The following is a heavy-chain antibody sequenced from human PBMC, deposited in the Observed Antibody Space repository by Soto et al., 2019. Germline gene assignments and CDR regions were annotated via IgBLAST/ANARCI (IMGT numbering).Heavy chain of an antibody. CDR1: GGSRIRYY. CDR3: AIRIVATETFDY. Sequence: QVRLQESGPGLVKPSETLSLTCTVSGGSRIRYYWSWIRQPPGRGLECIGFIYSAGSTKYNPSINSRVTISVDTSKNQFARTVTSVTAADTAVYYCAIRIVATETFDYCGQGTLVTVSS. CDR2: IYSAGST. D-gene: IGHD5-12*01. V-gene: IGHV4-59*08. J-gene: IGHJ4*02.